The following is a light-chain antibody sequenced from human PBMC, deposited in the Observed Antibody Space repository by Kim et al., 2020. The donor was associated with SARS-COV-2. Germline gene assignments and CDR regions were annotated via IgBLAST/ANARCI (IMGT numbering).Light chain of an antibody. CDR3: QSYDRSLSGSV. Sequence: RVTSSCTGTSSNIGAYYAVHWYQQRPGRAPKLLTHGNTNRPSGVPDRFSGAKSGTSASLDITGLQAEDEAVYYCQSYDRSLSGSVFGGGTKVTVL. V-gene: IGLV1-40*01. CDR2: GNT. J-gene: IGLJ2*01. CDR1: SSNIGAYYA.